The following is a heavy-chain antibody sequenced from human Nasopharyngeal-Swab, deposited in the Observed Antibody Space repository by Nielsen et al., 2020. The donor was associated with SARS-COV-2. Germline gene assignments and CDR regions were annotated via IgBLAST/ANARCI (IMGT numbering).Heavy chain of an antibody. CDR1: GFTFSSYG. CDR2: ISYDGSNK. V-gene: IGHV3-30*18. D-gene: IGHD6-19*01. J-gene: IGHJ4*02. CDR3: AKAQQQWLDRRTLDY. Sequence: GGSLRLSCAASGFTFSSYGMHWVRQAPGKGLEWVAVISYDGSNKYYADSVKGRFTISRDNSKNTLYLQMNSLRAEDTAVYYCAKAQQQWLDRRTLDYWGQGTLDTVSS.